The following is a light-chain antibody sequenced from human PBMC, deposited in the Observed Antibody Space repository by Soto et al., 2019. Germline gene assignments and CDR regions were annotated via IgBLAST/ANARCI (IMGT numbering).Light chain of an antibody. CDR3: SSFTSSTTYV. CDR2: EVS. CDR1: SSDVGSYNR. Sequence: QSALTQPPSVSGSPGQSVAASCTGTSSDVGSYNRVSWYQQPPGTAPKLIIYEVSNRPSGVPDRFSGSKSGNTASLTISGLQAEDEADYYCSSFTSSTTYVFGTGTKLTVL. J-gene: IGLJ1*01. V-gene: IGLV2-18*02.